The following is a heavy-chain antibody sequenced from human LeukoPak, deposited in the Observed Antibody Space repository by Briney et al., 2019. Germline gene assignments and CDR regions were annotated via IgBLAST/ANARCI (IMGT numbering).Heavy chain of an antibody. J-gene: IGHJ5*02. CDR2: INIGGTNT. Sequence: GGTLRLSCAASGFTFNAYYMSWIRQAPGRGLEWLSYINIGGTNTHYADSVKGRFTISRDNAKKSLYLEMNNLRAEDTAVYYCATDGAGFDTWGQGVLVTVSS. V-gene: IGHV3-11*01. CDR3: ATDGAGFDT. CDR1: GFTFNAYY.